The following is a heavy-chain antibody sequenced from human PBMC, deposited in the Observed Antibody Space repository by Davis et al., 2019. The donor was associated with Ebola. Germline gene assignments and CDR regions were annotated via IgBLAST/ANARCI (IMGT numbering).Heavy chain of an antibody. CDR2: IFSNDEK. V-gene: IGHV2-26*01. CDR3: ARTTYYDYVWGSYRYSVWFDP. Sequence: PTLVKPTETLTLTCTVSGFSLSNARMGVSWIRQPPGKALEWLAHIFSNDEKSYSTSPTSRHTISKDTSKSQVVLTMTNQDPVETATYYCARTTYYDYVWGSYRYSVWFDPWGQGTLVTVSS. J-gene: IGHJ5*02. CDR1: GFSLSNARMG. D-gene: IGHD3-16*02.